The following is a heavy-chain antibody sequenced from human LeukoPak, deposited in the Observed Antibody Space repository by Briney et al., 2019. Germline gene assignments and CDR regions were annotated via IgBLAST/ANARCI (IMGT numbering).Heavy chain of an antibody. Sequence: SETLSLTCTVSGGSISNSYWSWIRQPPGKGLEWIGYIYYSGSTNYNPSLKSRFTISVDTSKSQFSLKLRSVTAADTAVYYCARVSPYSSSWYYFDYWGQGTLVTVSS. CDR1: GGSISNSY. CDR3: ARVSPYSSSWYYFDY. V-gene: IGHV4-59*01. J-gene: IGHJ4*02. CDR2: IYYSGST. D-gene: IGHD6-13*01.